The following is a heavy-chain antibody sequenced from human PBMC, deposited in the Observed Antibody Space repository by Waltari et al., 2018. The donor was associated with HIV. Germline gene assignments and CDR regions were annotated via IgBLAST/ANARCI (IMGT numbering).Heavy chain of an antibody. CDR2: ISGSGGGT. CDR1: GFIFSDHA. J-gene: IGHJ4*02. D-gene: IGHD6-19*01. Sequence: EVQLLESGGGLVQPGGSLRLSCVASGFIFSDHAMSWVRQGPGKGLEWVSSISGSGGGTYYADSVKGRFTISRDKSKITLYLHMNSLRAEDTALYYCAKGPYSSGSYYFDSWGQGTLVTVSS. CDR3: AKGPYSSGSYYFDS. V-gene: IGHV3-23*01.